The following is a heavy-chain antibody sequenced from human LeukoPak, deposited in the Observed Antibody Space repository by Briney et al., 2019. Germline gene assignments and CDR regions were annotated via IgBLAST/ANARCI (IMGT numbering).Heavy chain of an antibody. J-gene: IGHJ4*02. V-gene: IGHV4-61*01. CDR2: IYYSGST. CDR1: GGSVSSGSYY. Sequence: SESLSLTCTVSGGSVSSGSYYWSWIRQPPGKGLEWIGYIYYSGSTNYNPSLKSRVTISVDTSKNQFSLKLSSVTAADTAVYYCARDRTYSRGIDYWGRGTLVTVSS. CDR3: ARDRTYSRGIDY. D-gene: IGHD6-13*01.